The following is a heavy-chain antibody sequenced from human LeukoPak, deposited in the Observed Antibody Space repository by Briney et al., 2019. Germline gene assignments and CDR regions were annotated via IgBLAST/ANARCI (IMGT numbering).Heavy chain of an antibody. V-gene: IGHV4-34*01. CDR2: INHSGST. CDR1: GGSFSGYY. D-gene: IGHD2-15*01. Sequence: KTSETLSLTCAVYGGSFSGYYWSWIRRPPGKGLEWIGEINHSGSTNYNLSLKSRVTISVDTSKNEFSLKLSSVTAADTAVYYCARSRYCGGGSRYSRYYYYGMDVWGQGTTVTVSS. J-gene: IGHJ6*02. CDR3: ARSRYCGGGSRYSRYYYYGMDV.